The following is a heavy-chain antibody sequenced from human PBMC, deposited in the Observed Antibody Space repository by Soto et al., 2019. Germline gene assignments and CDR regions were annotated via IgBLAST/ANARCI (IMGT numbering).Heavy chain of an antibody. Sequence: SETLSLTCAVSGDYINNSHWWSWVRPPPGKGLEWIGETYHSGTTNYNPSLKTRVTISIDKSKNQFSLKMNSVTAADTAVYCCAREVNSSPARGPNWFDPWGQGTLVTVSS. D-gene: IGHD6-13*01. CDR2: TYHSGTT. V-gene: IGHV4-4*01. CDR1: GDYINNSHW. J-gene: IGHJ5*02. CDR3: AREVNSSPARGPNWFDP.